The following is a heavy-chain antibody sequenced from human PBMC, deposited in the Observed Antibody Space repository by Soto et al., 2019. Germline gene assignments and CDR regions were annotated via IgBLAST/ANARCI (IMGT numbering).Heavy chain of an antibody. V-gene: IGHV1-2*04. Sequence: QVHLVQSGAEVKKPGASVRVSCKASGYSFTGNSMHCVRQAPGQGLEWMGWINPNNGGTNYAQRFRGWVNMTRDTSVSTAYMDLNRLKSDDTAVYYCVIPRSGVVYWGQGTLVTVSS. J-gene: IGHJ4*02. CDR3: VIPRSGVVY. CDR2: INPNNGGT. D-gene: IGHD2-15*01. CDR1: GYSFTGNS.